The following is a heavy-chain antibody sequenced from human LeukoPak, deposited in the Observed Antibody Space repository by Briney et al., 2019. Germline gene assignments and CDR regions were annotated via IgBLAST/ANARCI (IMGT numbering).Heavy chain of an antibody. CDR1: GFSFSTHG. D-gene: IGHD7-27*01. J-gene: IGHJ4*02. CDR3: ARDSITADNPLDY. Sequence: PGGSLRLSCAASGFSFSTHGMHWVRQAPGKGLEWVAVIGKDGRNKNNADAVRGRFTISRDNSKNTLYLQMDSLRAEDTAVYYCARDSITADNPLDYWGRGTLVTVSS. V-gene: IGHV3-33*08. CDR2: IGKDGRNK.